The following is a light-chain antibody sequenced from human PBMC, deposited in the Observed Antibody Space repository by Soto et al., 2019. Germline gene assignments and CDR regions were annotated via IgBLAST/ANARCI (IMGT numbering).Light chain of an antibody. J-gene: IGLJ3*02. CDR2: STS. Sequence: VVTQEPSFSVSPGGTVTLTCGLSSGSVSTKHYPSWYQQTPGQAPRTLIYSTSTRSSGVPDRFSGSILGNKAALTITGAQADDESDYYCVLYMGSGIRAFGGGTKLTVL. CDR1: SGSVSTKHY. V-gene: IGLV8-61*01. CDR3: VLYMGSGIRA.